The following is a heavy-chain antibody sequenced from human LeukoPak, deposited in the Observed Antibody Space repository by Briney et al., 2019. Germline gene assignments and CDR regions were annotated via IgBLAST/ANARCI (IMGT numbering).Heavy chain of an antibody. CDR3: AIGSGYDLKSGLDAFEI. CDR1: GSSISNYY. J-gene: IGHJ3*02. Sequence: SETLSLTCTVSGSSISNYYWGWIRQAPGKGLEWIGSIYYSGNTYYNSSLKSRVTISLDTSKNQFSLKLRSVTAADTAVYYCAIGSGYDLKSGLDAFEIWGQGTMVTVSS. D-gene: IGHD5-12*01. CDR2: IYYSGNT. V-gene: IGHV4-39*01.